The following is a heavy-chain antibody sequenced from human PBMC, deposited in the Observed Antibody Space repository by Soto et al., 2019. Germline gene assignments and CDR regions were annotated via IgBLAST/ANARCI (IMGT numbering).Heavy chain of an antibody. CDR2: IYTSGST. CDR3: ARDRKDSSSWYGGDYFDY. CDR1: GGSISSYY. V-gene: IGHV4-4*07. D-gene: IGHD6-13*01. J-gene: IGHJ4*02. Sequence: ETLSFTCTVSGGSISSYYWSWIRQPAGKGLEWIGRIYTSGSTNYNPSLKSRVTMSVDTSKNQFSLKLSSVTAADTAVYYCARDRKDSSSWYGGDYFDYWGQGTLVTVSS.